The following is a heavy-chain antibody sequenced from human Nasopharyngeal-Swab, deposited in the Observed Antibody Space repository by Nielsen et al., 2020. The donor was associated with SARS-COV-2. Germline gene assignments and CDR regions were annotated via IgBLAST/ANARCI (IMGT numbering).Heavy chain of an antibody. D-gene: IGHD4-17*01. Sequence: GESLKISCAASGFTLSDYYMSWIRQAPGKGLEWLSYISGSNTYTNYADSVKGRFTVSRDNAKNSLFLQMNSLRAEDMAVYYCARGGGDYLPIDSWGQGTLVTVSS. CDR2: ISGSNTYT. V-gene: IGHV3-11*05. CDR3: ARGGGDYLPIDS. CDR1: GFTLSDYY. J-gene: IGHJ4*02.